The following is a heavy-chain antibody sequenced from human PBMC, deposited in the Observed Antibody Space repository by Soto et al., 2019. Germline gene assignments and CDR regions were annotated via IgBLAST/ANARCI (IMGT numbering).Heavy chain of an antibody. CDR3: ARGGGSLGYCSGGSCYSWFDP. V-gene: IGHV1-69*01. CDR2: IIPIFGTA. J-gene: IGHJ5*02. D-gene: IGHD2-15*01. CDR1: GGTFSSYA. Sequence: QVQLVQSGAEVKKPGSSVKVSCKASGGTFSSYAISWVRQAPGQGLEWMGGIIPIFGTANYAQKFQGRVTITADESTSTAYMELSSLRSGDTAVYYCARGGGSLGYCSGGSCYSWFDPWGQGTLVTVSS.